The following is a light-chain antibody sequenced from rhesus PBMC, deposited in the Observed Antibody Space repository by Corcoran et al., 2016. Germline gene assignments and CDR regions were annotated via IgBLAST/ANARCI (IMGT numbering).Light chain of an antibody. V-gene: IGLV2-32*02. CDR2: EVS. J-gene: IGLJ1*01. CDR1: SSDIGGYNY. Sequence: QAALTQPRSVSGSPGQSVTISCTGTSSDIGGYNYVSWYQQHPGTAPKLMIYEVSKRPSGVSDRFSGFKSGNTASLTITGLQAEDEADYYCSSYAGSNTNYIFGAGTRLTVL. CDR3: SSYAGSNTNYI.